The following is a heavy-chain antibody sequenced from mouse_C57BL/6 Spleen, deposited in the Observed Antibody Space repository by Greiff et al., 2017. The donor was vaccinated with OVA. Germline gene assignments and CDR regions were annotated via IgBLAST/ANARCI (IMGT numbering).Heavy chain of an antibody. Sequence: EVKLVESGGGLVKPGGSLKLSCAASGFTFSSYTMSWVRQTPEKRLKWVATISGGGGNTYYPDSVKGRFTISRDNAKNTLYLQMSSLRSEDTALYYCARQGQLRLLYYFDYWGQGTTLTVSS. CDR2: ISGGGGNT. CDR1: GFTFSSYT. J-gene: IGHJ2*01. D-gene: IGHD3-2*02. CDR3: ARQGQLRLLYYFDY. V-gene: IGHV5-9*01.